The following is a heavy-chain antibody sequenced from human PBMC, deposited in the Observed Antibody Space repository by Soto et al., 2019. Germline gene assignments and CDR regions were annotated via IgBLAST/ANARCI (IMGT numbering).Heavy chain of an antibody. V-gene: IGHV4-4*02. CDR2: VYHTGGT. J-gene: IGHJ4*02. CDR3: ARYPYATGGFFDY. Sequence: QVQLQESGPGLVKPSGTLSLTCGVSGGSISSTNWWAWVRQPPGKGLEWIGEVYHTGGTNYNPSLNSRVTISVDKSKNQFSLKLSSVTAADKAIYFCARYPYATGGFFDYWGQGTLVTVSS. D-gene: IGHD2-2*01. CDR1: GGSISSTNW.